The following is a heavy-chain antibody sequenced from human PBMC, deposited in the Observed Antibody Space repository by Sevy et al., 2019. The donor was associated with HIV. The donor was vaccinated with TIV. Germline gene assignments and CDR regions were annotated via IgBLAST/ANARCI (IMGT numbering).Heavy chain of an antibody. V-gene: IGHV3-11*06. CDR1: GFTFSDYY. CDR3: SKDSRVYSSSHFDY. CDR2: ISSGSTYI. D-gene: IGHD6-13*01. J-gene: IGHJ4*02. Sequence: RGCLRLSCAASGFTFSDYYMTWIRQAPGKGLERVSYISSGSTYINYADSVKGRFTISRDNAKNSLYLQMNSLRAEDTAVYYCSKDSRVYSSSHFDYWGQGTLVTVSS.